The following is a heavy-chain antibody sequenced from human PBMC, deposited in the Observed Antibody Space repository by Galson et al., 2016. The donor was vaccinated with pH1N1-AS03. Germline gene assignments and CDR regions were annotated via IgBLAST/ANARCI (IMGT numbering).Heavy chain of an antibody. CDR2: IYPGDSDT. CDR1: GYIFTSYW. J-gene: IGHJ4*02. V-gene: IGHV5-51*01. Sequence: QSGAEVKKPGESLKISCKTSGYIFTSYWVAWVRHMPGKGLEWMGIIYPGDSDTRYSPSFQGQVTISADRSINTAYLQWSSLMASDTAIYYCARQARDGYNDYFDYWGQGKLVTVSS. CDR3: ARQARDGYNDYFDY. D-gene: IGHD5-24*01.